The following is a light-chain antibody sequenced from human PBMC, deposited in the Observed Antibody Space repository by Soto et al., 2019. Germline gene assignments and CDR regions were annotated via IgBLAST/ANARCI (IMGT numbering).Light chain of an antibody. CDR1: SSDIGNYNY. J-gene: IGLJ2*01. Sequence: QSALTQPASVSGSPGQSITISCTGTSSDIGNYNYVSWYQQHPGRAPQLMIYEVSNRPSGVSDRFSGSKSGSTASLTISGLQAEDEADYYCSSYTSGSTVIFGGGTKVTVL. CDR3: SSYTSGSTVI. CDR2: EVS. V-gene: IGLV2-14*01.